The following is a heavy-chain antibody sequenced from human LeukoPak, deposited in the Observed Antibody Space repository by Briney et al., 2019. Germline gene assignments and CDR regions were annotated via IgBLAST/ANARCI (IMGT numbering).Heavy chain of an antibody. V-gene: IGHV3-53*04. D-gene: IGHD6-13*01. CDR1: GFTVSSNY. CDR2: IYSGGST. CDR3: ATAIAAAGTAGYGY. J-gene: IGHJ4*02. Sequence: GGSLRLSCAASGFTVSSNYMSWVRQAPGKGLEWVSVIYSGGSTYYADSVKGRFTISRHNSKNTLYLQMNSLRAEDTAVYYCATAIAAAGTAGYGYWGQGTLVVVSS.